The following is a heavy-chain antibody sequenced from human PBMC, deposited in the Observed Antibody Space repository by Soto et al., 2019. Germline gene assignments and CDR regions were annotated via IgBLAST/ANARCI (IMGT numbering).Heavy chain of an antibody. V-gene: IGHV4-59*01. Sequence: SETLSLTCTVSGGSLTTNYWSWVRQPPGKGLEWIGYIYYSGNTNYNPSLKSRVTISVDTSKNQFSLKLNSVTAADTAVYFCARIRDYYASTITIRPWFDPWGQGTLVTVSS. J-gene: IGHJ5*02. CDR3: ARIRDYYASTITIRPWFDP. D-gene: IGHD3-16*01. CDR2: IYYSGNT. CDR1: GGSLTTNY.